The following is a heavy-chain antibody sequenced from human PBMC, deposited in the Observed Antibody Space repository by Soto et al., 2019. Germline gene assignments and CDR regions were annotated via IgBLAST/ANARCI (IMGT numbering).Heavy chain of an antibody. J-gene: IGHJ5*02. CDR1: GGSISTGGYY. V-gene: IGHV4-31*03. CDR3: ARSVFP. Sequence: QVQLQESGPGLVKPSQTLSLTCTVSGGSISTGGYYWNWIRQHPGKGLEWIGYFYYSGSTYYNPSPXSXXTSPVNTSKNQFSLKLSSVTAADTAVYYCARSVFPWGQGTLVTVSS. CDR2: FYYSGST.